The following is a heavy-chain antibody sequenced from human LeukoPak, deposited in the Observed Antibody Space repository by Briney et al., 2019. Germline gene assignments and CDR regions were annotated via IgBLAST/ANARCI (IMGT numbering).Heavy chain of an antibody. D-gene: IGHD3-10*01. V-gene: IGHV3-21*01. Sequence: PGGSLRLSCAASGFTFSSYSMNWVRQAPGKRLEWVSSISSSSSYIYYADSVKGRFTISRDNAKNSLYLQMNSLRAEDTAVYYCARHMVRGVIPPFDYWGRGTLVTVSS. CDR3: ARHMVRGVIPPFDY. CDR2: ISSSSSYI. CDR1: GFTFSSYS. J-gene: IGHJ4*02.